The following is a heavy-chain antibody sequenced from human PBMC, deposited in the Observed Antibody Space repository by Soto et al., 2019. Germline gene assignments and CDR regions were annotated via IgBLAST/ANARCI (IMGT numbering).Heavy chain of an antibody. CDR2: VSGSGVDT. CDR1: GFTFSTYA. D-gene: IGHD2-15*01. Sequence: GGSLRLSCAASGFTFSTYAMRWVRQAPGQGLEWVAAVSGSGVDTYYADSVKGRFTISRDNSRNTLYLQMSSLKAEDTAVYYCARPASSHLYYFDYWGQGTLVTVSS. CDR3: ARPASSHLYYFDY. J-gene: IGHJ4*02. V-gene: IGHV3-23*01.